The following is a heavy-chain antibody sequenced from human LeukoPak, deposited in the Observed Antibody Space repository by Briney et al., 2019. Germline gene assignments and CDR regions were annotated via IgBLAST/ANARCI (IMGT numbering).Heavy chain of an antibody. CDR2: INHSGST. V-gene: IGHV4-34*01. CDR3: ARVEDSSYDWGYFDY. CDR1: GGSFSGYY. Sequence: SETLSLTCAVYGGSFSGYYWSWIRQPPGKGLEWIGEINHSGSTNYNPSLKSRVTISVDTSKNQFSLKLSSVTAADTAVYYCARVEDSSYDWGYFDYWGQGTLVTVSS. J-gene: IGHJ4*02. D-gene: IGHD5-12*01.